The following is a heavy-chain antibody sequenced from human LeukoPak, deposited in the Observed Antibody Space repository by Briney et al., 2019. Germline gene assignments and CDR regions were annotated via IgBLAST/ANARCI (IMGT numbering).Heavy chain of an antibody. J-gene: IGHJ6*03. D-gene: IGHD3-16*01. Sequence: PGGSLRLSCAASGFTFSDYYMSWIRQAPGKGLEWVSYISSSGSSIYYADSVKGRFTISRDNAKNSLYLQMNSLRAEDTAVYYCARLRGLGYYYYYMDVWGKGTTVTVSS. CDR3: ARLRGLGYYYYYMDV. V-gene: IGHV3-11*04. CDR2: ISSSGSSI. CDR1: GFTFSDYY.